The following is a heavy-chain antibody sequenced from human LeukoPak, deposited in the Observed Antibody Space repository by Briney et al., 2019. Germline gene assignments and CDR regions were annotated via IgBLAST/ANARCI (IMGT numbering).Heavy chain of an antibody. CDR2: ISYDGSNK. J-gene: IGHJ4*02. Sequence: GGSLRLSCAASGFTFSSYAMHWVRQAPGKGLEWVAVISYDGSNKYYADSVKGRFTISRDNSKNTLYLQMNSLRAEDTAVYYCARSQGYYDFWSGYHDYWGQGTLVTVSS. D-gene: IGHD3-3*01. V-gene: IGHV3-30*04. CDR3: ARSQGYYDFWSGYHDY. CDR1: GFTFSSYA.